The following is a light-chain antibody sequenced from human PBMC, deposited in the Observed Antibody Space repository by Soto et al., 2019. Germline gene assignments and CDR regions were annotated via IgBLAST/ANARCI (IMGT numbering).Light chain of an antibody. CDR3: SSYISSSTPGTV. Sequence: QSALTQPASVSGSPGQSITISCTGTSSDVGGYNYVSWYQQHPGKAPKLMIYDVSNRPSGVSNRFSGSKSGNTASLTISGLQAEDEADYYCSSYISSSTPGTVFGGGTQLTVL. CDR2: DVS. V-gene: IGLV2-14*01. J-gene: IGLJ2*01. CDR1: SSDVGGYNY.